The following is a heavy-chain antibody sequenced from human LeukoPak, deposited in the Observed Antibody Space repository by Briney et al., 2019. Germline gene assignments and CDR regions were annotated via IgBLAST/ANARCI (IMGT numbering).Heavy chain of an antibody. CDR1: GGSINDYY. CDR3: ARTYYDSGGNWFDP. Sequence: PSETLSLTCTVSGGSINDYYWSWIRQPPGKGLEWIGYISYSGSTNYNPSLKSRVTIPRDTSKNQFSLNVSSVTAADTAVYYCARTYYDSGGNWFDPWGQGTLVTVSS. D-gene: IGHD3-22*01. J-gene: IGHJ5*02. V-gene: IGHV4-59*01. CDR2: ISYSGST.